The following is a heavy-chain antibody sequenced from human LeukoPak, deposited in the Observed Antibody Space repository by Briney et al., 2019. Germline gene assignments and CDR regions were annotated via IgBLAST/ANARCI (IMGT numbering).Heavy chain of an antibody. Sequence: GGSPRLSCAASGLTVSSNYMSWVRQAPGKGPEWVSVIYSGGSTYYADSVKGRFTISRDNSKNTLYLQMNSLRAEDTAVYYCARGGYSSVSPWDYWGQGTLVTVSS. V-gene: IGHV3-53*01. J-gene: IGHJ4*02. CDR2: IYSGGST. CDR1: GLTVSSNY. CDR3: ARGGYSSVSPWDY. D-gene: IGHD6-19*01.